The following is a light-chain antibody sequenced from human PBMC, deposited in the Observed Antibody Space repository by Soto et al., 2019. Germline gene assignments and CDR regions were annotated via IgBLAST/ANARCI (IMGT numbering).Light chain of an antibody. V-gene: IGKV3-11*01. CDR2: DAS. CDR3: QHRANWPPT. Sequence: DIVLTHSPATLSVSPGERATLSFRASQSVDSYLAWYQQKPGQGPRLLIHDASNRASGTPVRFSGSGSGTDFSLTSSSLEPEDLAVYYGQHRANWPPTFGQGTKLEIK. J-gene: IGKJ2*01. CDR1: QSVDSY.